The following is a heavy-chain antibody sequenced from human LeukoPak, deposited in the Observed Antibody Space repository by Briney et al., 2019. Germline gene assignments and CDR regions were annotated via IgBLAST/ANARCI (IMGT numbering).Heavy chain of an antibody. D-gene: IGHD2-2*01. CDR1: GYRFINYW. V-gene: IGHV5-51*01. CDR3: AIGGDSTTSCYRCFNY. J-gene: IGHJ4*02. Sequence: GESLKISCKGSGYRFINYWIGWVRQMPGKGLEWMGIIFPEDSDTRYSPSFQGQVTISADKSISTAYLQWSSLKASDTAMYYCAIGGDSTTSCYRCFNYWGQGTLVTVSS. CDR2: IFPEDSDT.